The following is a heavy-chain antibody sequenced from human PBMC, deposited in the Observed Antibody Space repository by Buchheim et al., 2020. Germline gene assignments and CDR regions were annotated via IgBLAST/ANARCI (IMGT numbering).Heavy chain of an antibody. CDR3: AKDLVVQAAAYYYYYGMDV. V-gene: IGHV3-30*18. J-gene: IGHJ6*02. D-gene: IGHD2-2*01. CDR2: ISSDGSNK. CDR1: GLTFSSYG. Sequence: QVQLVESGGGVVQPGRSLRLSCAASGLTFSSYGMHWVRQAPGKGLEWVAVISSDGSNKYYADSVKGRFTFSRDNTNNTLFLQMNSLGAEDTAVYYCAKDLVVQAAAYYYYYGMDVWGQGTT.